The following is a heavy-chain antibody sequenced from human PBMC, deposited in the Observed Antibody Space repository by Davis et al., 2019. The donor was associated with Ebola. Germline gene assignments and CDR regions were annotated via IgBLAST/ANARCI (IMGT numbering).Heavy chain of an antibody. Sequence: SVKVSCKASGGTFSSYAISWVRQAPGQGLEWMGEIIPIFGTANYAQKFQGRVTITADESTSTAYMELSSLRSEDTAVYYCARDRLLWFGELLYNYYYGMDVWGQGTTVTVSS. CDR1: GGTFSSYA. CDR2: IIPIFGTA. V-gene: IGHV1-69*13. CDR3: ARDRLLWFGELLYNYYYGMDV. D-gene: IGHD3-10*01. J-gene: IGHJ6*02.